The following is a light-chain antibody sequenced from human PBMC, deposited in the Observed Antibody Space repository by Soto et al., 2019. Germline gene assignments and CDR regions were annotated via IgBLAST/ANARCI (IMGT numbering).Light chain of an antibody. CDR1: SSDVGGYNY. CDR2: DVS. V-gene: IGLV2-14*03. Sequence: QSVLTQPASVSGSPGQSITISCTGTSSDVGGYNYVSWYQQHPGKAPKLMIYDVSNRPSGVSNRFSGSKSANTASLTISGLQDEDEADYYCSSYTSSSLHVFGTGTKLTVL. CDR3: SSYTSSSLHV. J-gene: IGLJ1*01.